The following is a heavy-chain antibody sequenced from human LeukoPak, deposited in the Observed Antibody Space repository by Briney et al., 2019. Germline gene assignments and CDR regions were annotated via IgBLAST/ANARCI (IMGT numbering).Heavy chain of an antibody. J-gene: IGHJ4*02. Sequence: GGSLRLSCAASGFTFSSYGMHWVRQAPGKGLEWVAVIWYDGSNKYYADSVKGRFTISRDDSKNTLYLQMNSLRAEDTAVYYCAREGPYDILTGYEFDYWGQGTLVTVSS. CDR3: AREGPYDILTGYEFDY. CDR1: GFTFSSYG. V-gene: IGHV3-33*01. CDR2: IWYDGSNK. D-gene: IGHD3-9*01.